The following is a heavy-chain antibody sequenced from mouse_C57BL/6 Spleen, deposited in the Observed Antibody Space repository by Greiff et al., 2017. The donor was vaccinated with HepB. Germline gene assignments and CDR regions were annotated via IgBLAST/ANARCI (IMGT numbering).Heavy chain of an antibody. D-gene: IGHD1-1*01. CDR1: GYSFTGYF. CDR3: ARSGYYYGSRRNFDV. V-gene: IGHV1-20*01. J-gene: IGHJ1*03. CDR2: INPYNGDT. Sequence: VQLQQSGPELVKPGDSVKISCKASGYSFTGYFMNWVMQSHGKSLEWIGRINPYNGDTFYNQKFKGKATLTVDKSSSTAHMELRSLTSEDSAVYYWARSGYYYGSRRNFDVWGTGTTVTVSS.